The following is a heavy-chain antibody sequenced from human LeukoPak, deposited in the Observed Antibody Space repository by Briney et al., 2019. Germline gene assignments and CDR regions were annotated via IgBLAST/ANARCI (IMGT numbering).Heavy chain of an antibody. V-gene: IGHV4-38-2*01. D-gene: IGHD3-9*01. CDR3: ARHGPRGLRYFDWLLDY. Sequence: SETLSLTCAVSGYSISSGYYWGWIRPPPGKGLEWIGNIYYSDSTYYNPSLRGRATISVDTSKNQFSLKLTSVTAADTAVYYCARHGPRGLRYFDWLLDYWGQGTLVTVSS. CDR2: IYYSDST. CDR1: GYSISSGYY. J-gene: IGHJ4*02.